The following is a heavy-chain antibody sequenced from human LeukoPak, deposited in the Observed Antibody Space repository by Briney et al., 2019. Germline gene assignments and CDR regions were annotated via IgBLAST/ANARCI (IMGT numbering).Heavy chain of an antibody. CDR2: IYYSGST. D-gene: IGHD4-17*01. Sequence: SETLSLTCTVSGGSISSYYWSWIRQPPGKGLEWIGYIYYSGSTNYNPSLKSRVTISVDTSKIQFSLKLSSVTAADTAVYYCARATVGAPHFDYWGQGTLVTVSS. V-gene: IGHV4-59*01. CDR1: GGSISSYY. J-gene: IGHJ4*02. CDR3: ARATVGAPHFDY.